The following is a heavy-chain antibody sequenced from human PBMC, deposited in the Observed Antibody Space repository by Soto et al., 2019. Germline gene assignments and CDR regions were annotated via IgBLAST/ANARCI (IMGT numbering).Heavy chain of an antibody. CDR3: ARDNPSLYGGHESTWFDP. Sequence: PGGSLRLSCAASGFTIDSHAMHWVRQAPGKGLEWVAGINGNIDYADSVKGRFSVSRDNAKNSVYLQMSSLKPEDTAFYFCARDNPSLYGGHESTWFDPWGQGTLVTVSS. J-gene: IGHJ5*02. CDR1: GFTIDSHA. CDR2: INGNI. V-gene: IGHV3-9*01. D-gene: IGHD5-12*01.